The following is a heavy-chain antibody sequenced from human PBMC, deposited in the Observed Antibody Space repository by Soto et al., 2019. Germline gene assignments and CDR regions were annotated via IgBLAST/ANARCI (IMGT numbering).Heavy chain of an antibody. CDR2: INAGNGNT. D-gene: IGHD3-22*01. J-gene: IGHJ6*04. V-gene: IGHV1-3*01. Sequence: ASVKVSCKASGYTFTSYAMHWVRQAPGQRLEWMGWINAGNGNTKYSQKFHGRVTITGDTSASTAYMELSSVRSEDTAVYYCARGPSITMLVVVIRSNPCGIDVCGGGTTVEVSS. CDR1: GYTFTSYA. CDR3: ARGPSITMLVVVIRSNPCGIDV.